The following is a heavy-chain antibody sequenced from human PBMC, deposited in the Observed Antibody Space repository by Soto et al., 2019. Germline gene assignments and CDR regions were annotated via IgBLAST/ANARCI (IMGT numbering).Heavy chain of an antibody. Sequence: QVQLVQSGAEVKKPGSSVKVSCKASGGTFSSYAISWVRQAPGQGLEWMGGIIPIFGTANYAQKFQGRVXIXAXXSTSTADMELSSLRSEDTAVYYCASDSFGPNAFDIWGQGTMVTVSS. CDR1: GGTFSSYA. J-gene: IGHJ3*02. CDR3: ASDSFGPNAFDI. V-gene: IGHV1-69*12. D-gene: IGHD3-10*01. CDR2: IIPIFGTA.